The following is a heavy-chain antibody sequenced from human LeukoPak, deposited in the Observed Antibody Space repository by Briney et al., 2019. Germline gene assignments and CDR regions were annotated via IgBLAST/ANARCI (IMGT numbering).Heavy chain of an antibody. J-gene: IGHJ3*02. D-gene: IGHD3-3*01. V-gene: IGHV1-2*02. CDR3: ARKRGVGVDTNAFDI. Sequence: ASVKVSCKASGYTFTGYYMHWVRQAPGQGLEWMGWISPNSVEKIYAQKFQGRVTMTRDTSISTAYMELSRLRSDDTAVYFCARKRGVGVDTNAFDIWGQGTMVTVSS. CDR1: GYTFTGYY. CDR2: ISPNSVEK.